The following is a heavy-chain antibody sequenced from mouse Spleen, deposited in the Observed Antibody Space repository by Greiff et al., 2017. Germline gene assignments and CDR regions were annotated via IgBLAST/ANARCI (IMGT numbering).Heavy chain of an antibody. CDR1: GFTFSSYA. Sequence: EVKLEESGGGLVKPGGSLKLSCAASGFTFSSYAMSWVRQTPEKRLEWVATISSGGSYTYYPDSVKGRFTISRDNAKNTLYLQMSSLRSEDTAMYYCAREGYDGGKFDYWGQGTTLTVSS. V-gene: IGHV5-9-3*01. D-gene: IGHD2-2*01. CDR2: ISSGGSYT. J-gene: IGHJ2*01. CDR3: AREGYDGGKFDY.